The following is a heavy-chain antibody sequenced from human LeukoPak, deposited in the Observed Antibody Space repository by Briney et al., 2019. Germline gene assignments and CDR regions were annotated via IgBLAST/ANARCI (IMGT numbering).Heavy chain of an antibody. D-gene: IGHD2-2*01. CDR1: GGSISSSSYY. V-gene: IGHV4-39*01. CDR2: IYYSGST. J-gene: IGHJ6*03. Sequence: MPSETLSLTCAVSGGSISSSSYYWGWIRQPPGKGLEWIGSIYYSGSTYYNPSLKSRVTISVDTSKNQFSLKLSSVTAADTAVYYCARHGEYQLLFGGAATGYMDVWGKGTTVTVSS. CDR3: ARHGEYQLLFGGAATGYMDV.